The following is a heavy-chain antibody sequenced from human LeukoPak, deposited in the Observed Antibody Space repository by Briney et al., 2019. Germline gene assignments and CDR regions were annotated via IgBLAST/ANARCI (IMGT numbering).Heavy chain of an antibody. CDR2: INPNSGGT. J-gene: IGHJ4*02. CDR1: GYTFTQFG. Sequence: ASVKVSCKASGYTFTQFGISWVRQAPGQGLEWMGRINPNSGGTNYAQKFQGRVTMTRDTSISTAYMELSRLRSDDTAVYYCARVLDYGDYNLLDYWGQGTLVTVSS. CDR3: ARVLDYGDYNLLDY. V-gene: IGHV1-2*06. D-gene: IGHD4-17*01.